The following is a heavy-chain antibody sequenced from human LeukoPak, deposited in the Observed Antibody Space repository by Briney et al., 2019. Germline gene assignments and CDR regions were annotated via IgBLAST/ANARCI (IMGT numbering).Heavy chain of an antibody. D-gene: IGHD6-13*01. CDR2: MNPNSGNT. Sequence: ASVKVSCKASGYTFTSYDINWVRQATGQGLEWMGWMNPNSGNTGYAQKFQGRVTMTRNTSISTAYMELSSLRSGDTAVYYCARGVGSSWFYFSYYYGMDVWGQGTTVTVSS. CDR1: GYTFTSYD. CDR3: ARGVGSSWFYFSYYYGMDV. V-gene: IGHV1-8*01. J-gene: IGHJ6*02.